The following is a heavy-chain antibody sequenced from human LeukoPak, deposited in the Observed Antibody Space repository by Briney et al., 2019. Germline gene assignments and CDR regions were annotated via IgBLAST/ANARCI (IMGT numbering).Heavy chain of an antibody. J-gene: IGHJ4*02. CDR3: VKDVGRGQGEGYFDY. D-gene: IGHD2-15*01. CDR2: ISSNGGST. CDR1: GFTFSSYA. Sequence: GGSLRLSCSASGFTFSSYAMHWVRQAPGRGLEYVSAISSNGGSTYYADSVKGRFTISRDNSKNTLYLQMSSLRAEDTAVYYCVKDVGRGQGEGYFDYWGQGTLATVSS. V-gene: IGHV3-64D*06.